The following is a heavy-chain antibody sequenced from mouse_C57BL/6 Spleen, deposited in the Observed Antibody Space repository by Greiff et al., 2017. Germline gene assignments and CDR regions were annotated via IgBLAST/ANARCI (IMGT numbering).Heavy chain of an antibody. D-gene: IGHD1-1*01. J-gene: IGHJ3*01. V-gene: IGHV5-4*01. Sequence: EVHLVESGGGLVKPGGSLKLSCAASGFTFSSYALSWVRPPPEKRLEWVATLSDGGSYTYYPDNVKGRFTISRDNAKNNLYLQMSHLKSEDTAMYYCARDLDYYGSGGFAYWGQGTLVTVSA. CDR1: GFTFSSYA. CDR3: ARDLDYYGSGGFAY. CDR2: LSDGGSYT.